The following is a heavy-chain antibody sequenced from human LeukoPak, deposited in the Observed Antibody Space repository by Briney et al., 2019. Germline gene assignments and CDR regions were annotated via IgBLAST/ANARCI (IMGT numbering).Heavy chain of an antibody. CDR1: GGSISSYY. CDR3: AGDGYNSLFDY. V-gene: IGHV4-59*12. J-gene: IGHJ4*02. D-gene: IGHD5-24*01. Sequence: SETLSLTCTVSGGSISSYYWSWIRQPPGKGLEWIGYIYYSGSTNYNPSLKSRVTISVDTSKNQFSLKLSSVTAADTAVYYCAGDGYNSLFDYWGQGTLVTVSS. CDR2: IYYSGST.